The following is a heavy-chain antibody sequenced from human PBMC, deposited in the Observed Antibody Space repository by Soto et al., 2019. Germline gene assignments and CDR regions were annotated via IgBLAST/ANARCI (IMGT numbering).Heavy chain of an antibody. CDR2: IYYSGST. V-gene: IGHV4-59*01. D-gene: IGHD5-18*01. CDR3: ARPLYSYGPMDV. CDR1: GGSIGNYY. Sequence: SETLSLTCTVSGGSIGNYYWSWIRQPPGKGLEWIGYIYYSGSTNYNPSLKSRVTISVDTSKNQFSLKLSSVTAADTAVYYCARPLYSYGPMDVWGQGTTVTVSS. J-gene: IGHJ6*02.